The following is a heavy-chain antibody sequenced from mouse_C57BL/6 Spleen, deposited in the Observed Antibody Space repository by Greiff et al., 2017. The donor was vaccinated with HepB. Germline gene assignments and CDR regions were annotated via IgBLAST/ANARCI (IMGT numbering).Heavy chain of an antibody. J-gene: IGHJ2*01. D-gene: IGHD1-1*01. CDR1: GYTFTSYT. Sequence: VQLQESGAELARPGASVKMSCKASGYTFTSYTMHWVKQRPGQGLEWIGYINPSSGYTKYNQKFKDKATLTADKSSSTAYMQLSSLTSEDSAVYYCARSDTTVGNYFDYWGQGTTLTVSS. CDR2: INPSSGYT. V-gene: IGHV1-4*01. CDR3: ARSDTTVGNYFDY.